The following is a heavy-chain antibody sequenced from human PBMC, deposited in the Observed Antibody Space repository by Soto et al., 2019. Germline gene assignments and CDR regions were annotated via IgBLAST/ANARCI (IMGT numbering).Heavy chain of an antibody. D-gene: IGHD6-13*01. CDR2: INSDGSST. CDR1: GFTFSSYW. J-gene: IGHJ6*04. Sequence: PGGSLRLSCAASGFTFSSYWMHWVRQAPGKGLVWVSRINSDGSSTSYADSVKGRFTISRDNAKNTLYLQMNSLRAEDTAVYYCARDTSRSWSLNYYYYYGMDVCGKGTTVTVSS. V-gene: IGHV3-74*01. CDR3: ARDTSRSWSLNYYYYYGMDV.